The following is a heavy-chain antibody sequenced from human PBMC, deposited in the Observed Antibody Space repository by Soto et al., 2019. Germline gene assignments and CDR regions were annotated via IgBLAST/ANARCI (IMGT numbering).Heavy chain of an antibody. J-gene: IGHJ4*02. CDR1: GYTFTGYY. V-gene: IGHV1-2*04. CDR2: INPNSGGT. CDR3: ARDLRNTIFGVGLPSYYFDY. D-gene: IGHD3-3*01. Sequence: ASVKVSCKASGYTFTGYYMHWVRQAPGQGLEWMGWINPNSGGTNYAQKFQGWVTMTRDTSISTAYMELSRLRSDDTAVYYCARDLRNTIFGVGLPSYYFDYWGQGTLVTVSS.